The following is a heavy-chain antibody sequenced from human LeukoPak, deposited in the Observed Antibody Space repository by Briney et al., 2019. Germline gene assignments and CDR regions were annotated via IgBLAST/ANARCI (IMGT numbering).Heavy chain of an antibody. CDR3: STVRTY. J-gene: IGHJ4*02. CDR1: GFTFTNAW. CDR2: IKTKTDGGAI. Sequence: PGGSLRLSCAASGFTFTNAWMNWVRQTPGKGLEWVGRIKTKTDGGAIDYAAPVKGRFTISRDDSKNMLYLQMNSLKTEDTGVYYCSTVRTYWGQGTLVTVSS. V-gene: IGHV3-15*01.